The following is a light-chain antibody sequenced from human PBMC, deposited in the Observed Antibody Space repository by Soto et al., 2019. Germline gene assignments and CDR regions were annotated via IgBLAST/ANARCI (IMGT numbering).Light chain of an antibody. CDR3: SSYTSSSTPCV. CDR2: DVS. V-gene: IGLV2-14*01. CDR1: SSDVGGYNY. Sequence: QSALTQPASVSGSPGQSITISCTGTSSDVGGYNYVSWYQQHPGKAPKLMIYDVSNRPSGVSNRFSGSKSGNTASLTISGLQAEDEADYYCSSYTSSSTPCVFGTGTQQTVL. J-gene: IGLJ1*01.